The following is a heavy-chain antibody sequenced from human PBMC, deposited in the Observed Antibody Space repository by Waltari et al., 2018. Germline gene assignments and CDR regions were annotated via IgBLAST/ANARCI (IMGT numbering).Heavy chain of an antibody. CDR3: ARDQPNYDFWSGYQSQFDY. J-gene: IGHJ4*02. V-gene: IGHV3-7*01. CDR1: GFTFSSYW. D-gene: IGHD3-3*01. CDR2: IKQDGSEK. Sequence: EVQLVESGGGLVQPGGSLRLSCAASGFTFSSYWMSWVRQAPGKVLEWVANIKQDGSEKYYVDSVKGRFTIARDNAKNSLYLQMNSLRAEDTAVYYCARDQPNYDFWSGYQSQFDYWGQGTLVTVSS.